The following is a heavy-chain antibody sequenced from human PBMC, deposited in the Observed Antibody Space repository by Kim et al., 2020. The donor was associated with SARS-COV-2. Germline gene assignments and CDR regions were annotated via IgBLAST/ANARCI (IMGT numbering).Heavy chain of an antibody. CDR1: GFTFSSYA. CDR2: ISYDGSNK. Sequence: GGSLRLSCAASGFTFSSYAMHWVRQAPGKGLEWVAVISYDGSNKYYADSVKGRFTISRDNSKNTLYLQMNSLRAEDTAVYYCAREVVLGWLRTMGFDYWGQGTLVTVSS. V-gene: IGHV3-30*04. CDR3: AREVVLGWLRTMGFDY. J-gene: IGHJ4*02. D-gene: IGHD5-12*01.